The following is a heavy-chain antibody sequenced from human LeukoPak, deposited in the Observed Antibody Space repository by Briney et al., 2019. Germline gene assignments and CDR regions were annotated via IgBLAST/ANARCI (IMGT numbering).Heavy chain of an antibody. CDR2: IRGSGDIT. J-gene: IGHJ4*01. CDR3: TKTRIVCTSVSCPGGGFDY. Sequence: GGSLRLSCAASGFTFSSYAMSWVRQAPGKGLEWVSGIRGSGDITYYADSVKGRFTISRDNFKNTLYLQMNSLRAEDTAVYYCTKTRIVCTSVSCPGGGFDYWGHGTLVTVSS. V-gene: IGHV3-23*01. D-gene: IGHD2-2*01. CDR1: GFTFSSYA.